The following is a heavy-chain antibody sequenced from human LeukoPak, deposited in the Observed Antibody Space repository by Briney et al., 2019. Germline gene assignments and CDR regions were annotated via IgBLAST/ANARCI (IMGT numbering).Heavy chain of an antibody. CDR3: AAVVAAAGRPGPNYFDY. V-gene: IGHV1-58*02. Sequence: SVKVSCKASGFTFTSSAMQWVRQARGQRLEWIGWIVVGSGNTNYAQKFQERVTITRDMSTSTAYMELSSLRSEDTAVYYCAAVVAAAGRPGPNYFDYWGQGTLVTVSS. CDR1: GFTFTSSA. CDR2: IVVGSGNT. D-gene: IGHD6-13*01. J-gene: IGHJ4*02.